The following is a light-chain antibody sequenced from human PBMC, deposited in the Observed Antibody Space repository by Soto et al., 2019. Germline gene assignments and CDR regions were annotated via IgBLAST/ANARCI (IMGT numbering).Light chain of an antibody. CDR1: SSDFGSYNL. CDR2: EGS. V-gene: IGLV2-23*01. CDR3: CSYAGSSPPLV. J-gene: IGLJ2*01. Sequence: QSALTQPASVSGSPGQSITISCTGTSSDFGSYNLVSWYQQHPGKAPKLMIYEGSKRPSGVSNRCSGSKSGNTASLTISGRQAEDEADYYCCSYAGSSPPLVFGGGTKLTVL.